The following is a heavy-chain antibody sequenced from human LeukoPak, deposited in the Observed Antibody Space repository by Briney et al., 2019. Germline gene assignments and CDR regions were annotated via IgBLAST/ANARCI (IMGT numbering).Heavy chain of an antibody. D-gene: IGHD2-2*01. CDR2: VTNSGTT. Sequence: SETQSLTCNVSGESISSHYWSWTRQSPGKGLEWIGYVTNSGTTKFNPSLKSRVTISRDTSKNQISLRLSSVTAADTAVYYCARDPVPATASTKPFDYWGQGTLVTVSS. V-gene: IGHV4-59*11. CDR3: ARDPVPATASTKPFDY. CDR1: GESISSHY. J-gene: IGHJ4*02.